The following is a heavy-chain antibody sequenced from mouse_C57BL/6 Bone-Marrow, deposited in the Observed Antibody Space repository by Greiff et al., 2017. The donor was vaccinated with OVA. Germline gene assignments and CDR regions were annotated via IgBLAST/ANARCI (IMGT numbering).Heavy chain of an antibody. V-gene: IGHV5-6*01. CDR2: ISSGGSNT. Sequence: EVKLVESGGDLVKPGGSLKLSCAASGFTFSSYGMSWVRQTPDKRLEWVATISSGGSNTYYPDSMKGRITITRDNAKNTQYLQMSSLKSEDTALYYCAKHSLYAMDYWGQGTSVTVSS. CDR1: GFTFSSYG. D-gene: IGHD6-2*01. CDR3: AKHSLYAMDY. J-gene: IGHJ4*01.